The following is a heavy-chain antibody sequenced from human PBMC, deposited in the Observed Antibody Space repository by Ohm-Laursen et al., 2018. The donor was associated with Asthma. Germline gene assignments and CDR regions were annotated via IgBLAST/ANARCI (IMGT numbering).Heavy chain of an antibody. D-gene: IGHD3-22*01. Sequence: RSLRLSCAASGFTFSSYGMHWARQATGKGLEWVAVISYDGSNKYYADSVKGRFTISRDNSKNTLYLQMNSLRAEDTAVYYCAKGSDYYDSSGYYPYGMDVWGQGTTVTVSS. V-gene: IGHV3-30*18. CDR2: ISYDGSNK. CDR1: GFTFSSYG. CDR3: AKGSDYYDSSGYYPYGMDV. J-gene: IGHJ6*02.